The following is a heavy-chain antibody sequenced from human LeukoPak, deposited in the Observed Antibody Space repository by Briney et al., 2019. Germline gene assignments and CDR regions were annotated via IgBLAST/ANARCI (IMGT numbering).Heavy chain of an antibody. J-gene: IGHJ3*02. V-gene: IGHV4-38-2*01. CDR3: ARVHYRSMQAFDI. Sequence: PSETLSLTCAVSGYSISSGYYWGWLRPPPGKGLEWIGSIYHSGSTYYNPSLKSRVTISVDTSKNQFSLKLSSVTAADTAVYYCARVHYRSMQAFDIWGQGTMVTVSS. CDR2: IYHSGST. D-gene: IGHD2/OR15-2a*01. CDR1: GYSISSGYY.